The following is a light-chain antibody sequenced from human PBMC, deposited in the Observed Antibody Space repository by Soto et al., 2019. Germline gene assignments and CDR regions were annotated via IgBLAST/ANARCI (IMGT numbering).Light chain of an antibody. CDR3: QQYGSSRT. Sequence: EIALTQSPGTLPLSPGERATLSGRASQSVSSTYLAWYQPKPGKAPRLLIYGASSRATGIPDRLSGSGSGTDFTLPIRRLEPEDFAVYYCQQYGSSRTFGQGAKVDIK. J-gene: IGKJ1*01. CDR1: QSVSSTY. CDR2: GAS. V-gene: IGKV3-20*01.